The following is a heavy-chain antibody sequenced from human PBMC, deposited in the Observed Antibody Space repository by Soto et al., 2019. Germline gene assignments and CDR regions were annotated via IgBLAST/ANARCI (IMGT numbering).Heavy chain of an antibody. V-gene: IGHV4-31*03. CDR3: PRDWGTPVTHGYDS. J-gene: IGHJ5*01. Sequence: QVQLQESGPGLVRPSQTLSLTCTVSGGSVPSGGYYWSWIPHCPGKGLEWIGYIYSSGDTNYNPSLNSRVAMSVDTSKNQFSLQLTSVTVADTAIYYCPRDWGTPVTHGYDSWGQGILVTVSS. CDR1: GGSVPSGGYY. CDR2: IYSSGDT. D-gene: IGHD7-27*01.